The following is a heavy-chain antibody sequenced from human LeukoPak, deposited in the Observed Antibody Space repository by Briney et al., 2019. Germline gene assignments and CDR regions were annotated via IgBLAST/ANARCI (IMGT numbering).Heavy chain of an antibody. J-gene: IGHJ4*02. D-gene: IGHD1-26*01. CDR2: IKHDGSEK. Sequence: GGSLRLSCAASGFTFSSYWMCWVRQAPGKGLEWVANIKHDGSEKYYVDSVKGRFTISRDNAKTSLYLQMNSLRVEDTAVYFCARKYSENYRYFFDSWGQGALVTVSS. CDR1: GFTFSSYW. CDR3: ARKYSENYRYFFDS. V-gene: IGHV3-7*01.